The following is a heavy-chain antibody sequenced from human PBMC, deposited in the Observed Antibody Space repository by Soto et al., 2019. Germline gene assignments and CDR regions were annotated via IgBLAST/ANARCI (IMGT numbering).Heavy chain of an antibody. CDR3: ARVPGNWFDP. V-gene: IGHV4-34*01. Sequence: SETLSLTCAVYGGSFNAYYWTWIRQPPNKGLEWIGEINHTGTTNYNPSLKSRVNISVDTSKNQFSLKLSSVTAADTAIYYCARVPGNWFDPWGQGTLVTVSS. J-gene: IGHJ5*02. CDR1: GGSFNAYY. CDR2: INHTGTT.